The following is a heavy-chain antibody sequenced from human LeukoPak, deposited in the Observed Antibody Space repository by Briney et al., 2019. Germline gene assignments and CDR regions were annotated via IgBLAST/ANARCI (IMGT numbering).Heavy chain of an antibody. CDR2: IIPIFGTA. D-gene: IGHD3-22*01. Sequence: SVKVSCKASGGTFRSYAISWVRQAPGQGLEWMGGIIPIFGTANYAQKFQGRVTITTDESTSTAYMELSSLRSEDTAVYYCASPTYYYDSSTPFDIWGQGTMVTVSS. CDR3: ASPTYYYDSSTPFDI. J-gene: IGHJ3*02. V-gene: IGHV1-69*05. CDR1: GGTFRSYA.